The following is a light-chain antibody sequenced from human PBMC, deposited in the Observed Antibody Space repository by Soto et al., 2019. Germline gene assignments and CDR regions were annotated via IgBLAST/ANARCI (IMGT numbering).Light chain of an antibody. J-gene: IGKJ1*01. CDR1: PTIGSG. CDR3: EVYDCYPEG. CDR2: KAS. Sequence: DVHVTLSHTTLSGSVGDRVTITCLASPTIGSGLAGYQERPGKAPKLLICKASTLKSGVPSRFIGSGSGAEFTLTVIILQADDVAPDCCEVYDCYPEGFGEGTKV. V-gene: IGKV1-5*03.